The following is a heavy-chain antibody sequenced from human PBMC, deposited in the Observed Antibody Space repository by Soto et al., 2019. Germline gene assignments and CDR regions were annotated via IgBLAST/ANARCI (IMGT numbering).Heavy chain of an antibody. CDR1: GGSFSGYY. V-gene: IGHV4-34*01. CDR2: INHSGST. Sequence: SDTLSLTCAVYGGSFSGYYWSWIRQPPGKGLEWIGEINHSGSTNYNPSLKSRVTISVDTSKNQFSLKLSSVTAADTAVYYCARGIARGGYDLWSGYSPVSPAYYYYGMDVWGQGTTVTVSS. CDR3: ARGIARGGYDLWSGYSPVSPAYYYYGMDV. D-gene: IGHD3-3*01. J-gene: IGHJ6*02.